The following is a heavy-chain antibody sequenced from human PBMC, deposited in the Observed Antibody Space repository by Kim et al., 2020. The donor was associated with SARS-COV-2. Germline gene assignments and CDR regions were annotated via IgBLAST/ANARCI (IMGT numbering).Heavy chain of an antibody. J-gene: IGHJ4*02. Sequence: GRFTISRDNSKNTLYLQMNSLRAEDTAVYYCAKGDKGITIFGVVLIEPSNWGQGTLVTVSS. V-gene: IGHV3-23*01. CDR3: AKGDKGITIFGVVLIEPSN. D-gene: IGHD3-3*01.